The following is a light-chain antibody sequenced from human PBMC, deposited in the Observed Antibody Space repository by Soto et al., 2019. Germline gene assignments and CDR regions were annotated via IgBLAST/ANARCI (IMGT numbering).Light chain of an antibody. J-gene: IGLJ2*01. CDR1: RSNIGNNH. Sequence: QSVLTQPPSASGTPGQRVTISCSGSRSNIGNNHVDWYQQTPRTAPKLLIYSNDQRPSGVPDRFSGSKSGASASLAISGLQSEDEADYFCVAWDANLSGLFGGGTKLTVL. V-gene: IGLV1-44*01. CDR3: VAWDANLSGL. CDR2: SND.